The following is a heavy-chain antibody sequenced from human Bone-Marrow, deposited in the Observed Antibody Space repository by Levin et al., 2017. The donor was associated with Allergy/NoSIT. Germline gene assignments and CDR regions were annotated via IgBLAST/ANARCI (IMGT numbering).Heavy chain of an antibody. CDR2: ISGSGGNT. CDR3: AGYDTSAYHSPFDY. J-gene: IGHJ4*02. D-gene: IGHD3-22*01. CDR1: GFIFSNYA. Sequence: PGGPLRLSCAASGFIFSNYAMNWVRQAPGKGLEWVSQISGSGGNTHYADSVKGRFTFSRDNSKNTLYLQMNSLRAEDTAVYYCAGYDTSAYHSPFDYWGQGTLVTVSS. V-gene: IGHV3-23*01.